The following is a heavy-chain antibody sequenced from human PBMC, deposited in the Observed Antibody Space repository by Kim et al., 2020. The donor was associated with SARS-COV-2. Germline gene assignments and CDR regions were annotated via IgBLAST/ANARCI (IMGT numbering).Heavy chain of an antibody. CDR1: GYTFTSYY. D-gene: IGHD3-3*01. CDR3: ARDCGFLPGYYYYYMDV. V-gene: IGHV1-46*01. CDR2: INPSGGST. Sequence: ASVKVSCKASGYTFTSYYMHWVRQAPGQGLEWMGIINPSGGSTSYAQKFQGRVTMTRDTSTSTVYMELSSLRSEDTAVYYCARDCGFLPGYYYYYMDVWGKGTTVTVSS. J-gene: IGHJ6*03.